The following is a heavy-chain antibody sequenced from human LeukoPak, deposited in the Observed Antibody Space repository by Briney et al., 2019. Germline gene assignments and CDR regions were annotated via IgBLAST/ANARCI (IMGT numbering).Heavy chain of an antibody. V-gene: IGHV3-23*01. Sequence: GGSLRLSCAASGFTFSSYAMSWVRQAPGKGLEWVSAISGSGGSTYYADSVKGRFAISRDNSKDTLYLQMNSLRAEDTAVYYCAKDTAMVTNWFDPWGQGTLVTVSS. D-gene: IGHD5-18*01. CDR2: ISGSGGST. CDR1: GFTFSSYA. CDR3: AKDTAMVTNWFDP. J-gene: IGHJ5*02.